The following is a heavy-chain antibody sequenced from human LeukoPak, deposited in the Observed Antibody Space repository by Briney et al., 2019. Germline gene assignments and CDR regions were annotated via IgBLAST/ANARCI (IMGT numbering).Heavy chain of an antibody. CDR3: ARSYCSSTSCSDYMDV. V-gene: IGHV1-2*02. CDR1: GYTFTDYC. Sequence: ASVKVSCKAAGYTFTDYCIHWVRQAPGQGLEWMGWINPNSGGKNFAQKFQGRVTMTTDTSIITAYMELNRLRSDDTAVYYCARSYCSSTSCSDYMDVWGKGTTVTVSS. D-gene: IGHD2-2*01. CDR2: INPNSGGK. J-gene: IGHJ6*03.